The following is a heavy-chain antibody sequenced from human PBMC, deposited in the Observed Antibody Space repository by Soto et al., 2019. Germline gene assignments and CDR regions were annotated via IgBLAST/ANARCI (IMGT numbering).Heavy chain of an antibody. Sequence: SVKVSCKASGGTFSSYAISWVRQAPGQGLEWMGGIIPIFGTANYAQKFQGRVTITADESTSTAYMELSSLRSEDTAVYYCASVEQDSSGFQFDYWGQGTLVTVSS. D-gene: IGHD3-22*01. CDR2: IIPIFGTA. CDR3: ASVEQDSSGFQFDY. J-gene: IGHJ4*02. CDR1: GGTFSSYA. V-gene: IGHV1-69*13.